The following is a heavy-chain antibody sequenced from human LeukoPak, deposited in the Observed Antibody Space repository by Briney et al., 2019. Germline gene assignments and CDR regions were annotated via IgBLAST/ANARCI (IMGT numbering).Heavy chain of an antibody. V-gene: IGHV3-20*04. J-gene: IGHJ4*02. CDR3: AREKYDSSGYYTDNYYFDY. Sequence: GGSLRLSCAASGFTFDDYGMTWVRQAPGKGLEWVSDINWNGGSIGYADSVKSRFTVSRDNAKNSLYLQMNSLRADDTAFYYCAREKYDSSGYYTDNYYFDYWGQGTLVTVSS. CDR1: GFTFDDYG. CDR2: INWNGGSI. D-gene: IGHD3-22*01.